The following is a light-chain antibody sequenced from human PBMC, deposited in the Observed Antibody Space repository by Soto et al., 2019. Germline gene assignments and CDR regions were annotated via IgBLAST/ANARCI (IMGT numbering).Light chain of an antibody. CDR3: QQRGKWPPYT. J-gene: IGKJ2*01. Sequence: EVVLTQSPAILSLSPGERATLSCRASQTVGSHLAWYQQKPGQAPRLLISEASNRATGIPARFSGSGSGTDFTLTISTLEPEDFAVYFCQQRGKWPPYTFGQGTKLDIK. V-gene: IGKV3-11*01. CDR2: EAS. CDR1: QTVGSH.